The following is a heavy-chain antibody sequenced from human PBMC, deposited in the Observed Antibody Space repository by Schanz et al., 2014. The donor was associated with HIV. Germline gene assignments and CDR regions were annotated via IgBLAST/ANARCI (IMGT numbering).Heavy chain of an antibody. D-gene: IGHD3-16*01. Sequence: EVQLVESGGGLVKPGGSLRLSCAASGFTFSSKSMSWVRQAPGKGLEWVSSISAGSESVKYADSVRGRFTISRDNTESSLFLRMNSLTTEDTALYYCARDGFYKRNKRFVILFDLWGRGTLVTVSS. V-gene: IGHV3-21*06. CDR2: ISAGSESV. CDR1: GFTFSSKS. CDR3: ARDGFYKRNKRFVILFDL. J-gene: IGHJ4*02.